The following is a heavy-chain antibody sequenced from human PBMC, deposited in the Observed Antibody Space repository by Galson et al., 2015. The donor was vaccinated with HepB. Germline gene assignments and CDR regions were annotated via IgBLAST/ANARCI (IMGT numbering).Heavy chain of an antibody. CDR3: AKDGPTLVREIIIPTTHWSFHV. Sequence: SLRLSCAASGFTFNNFALSWVRQAPGKGLEWVAAISYDGSDKYYVASVKGRFTVSRDNSKNTLSLQMSSLRAEDTAVYYCAKDGPTLVREIIIPTTHWSFHVWGRGTLVTVSS. CDR2: ISYDGSDK. V-gene: IGHV3-30*18. CDR1: GFTFNNFA. D-gene: IGHD3-10*01. J-gene: IGHJ2*01.